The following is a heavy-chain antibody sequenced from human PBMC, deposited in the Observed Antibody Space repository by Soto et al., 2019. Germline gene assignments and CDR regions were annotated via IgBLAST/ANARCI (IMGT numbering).Heavy chain of an antibody. J-gene: IGHJ5*02. V-gene: IGHV4-34*01. Sequence: SETLSLTCAVYGGSFSGYYWSWIRQPQGKGLEWIGEINHSGSTNYNPSLKSRVTISVDTSKNQFSLKLSSVTAADTAVYYCARGLEDIVVVVAANGWFDPWGQGTLVTVSS. CDR2: INHSGST. CDR1: GGSFSGYY. CDR3: ARGLEDIVVVVAANGWFDP. D-gene: IGHD2-15*01.